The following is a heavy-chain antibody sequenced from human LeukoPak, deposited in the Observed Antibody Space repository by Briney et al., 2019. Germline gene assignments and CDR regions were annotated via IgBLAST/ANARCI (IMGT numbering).Heavy chain of an antibody. Sequence: SETLSLTCTVSGGSISSGSYYWSWIRQPAGKGLEWIGRIYTSGSTNYNPSLKSRVTISVDTSKNQFSLKLSSVTAADTAVYYCARSMQPKHYYYYMDVWGKGTTVTVSS. J-gene: IGHJ6*03. V-gene: IGHV4-61*02. CDR1: GGSISSGSYY. D-gene: IGHD6-13*01. CDR2: IYTSGST. CDR3: ARSMQPKHYYYYMDV.